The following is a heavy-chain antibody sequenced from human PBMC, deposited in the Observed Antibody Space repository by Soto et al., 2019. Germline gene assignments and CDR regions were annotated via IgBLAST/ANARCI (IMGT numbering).Heavy chain of an antibody. CDR3: AKDHGFLEWLYRSSAPMYMDV. V-gene: IGHV3-23*01. D-gene: IGHD3-3*01. Sequence: EVKLLESGGGLVQPGGSLRLSCAASGFTFSSYAMSWVRQAPGKGLEWVSAISGSGGSTYYADSVKGRFTISRDNSKNTLYLQMNSLRAEDTAVYYCAKDHGFLEWLYRSSAPMYMDVWGKGTTVTVSS. CDR1: GFTFSSYA. CDR2: ISGSGGST. J-gene: IGHJ6*03.